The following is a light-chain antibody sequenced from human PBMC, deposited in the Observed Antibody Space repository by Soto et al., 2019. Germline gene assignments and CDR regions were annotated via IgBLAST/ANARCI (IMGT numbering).Light chain of an antibody. Sequence: EIVLTQSTATLSLSPGERATLSCRASQSVSSYLAWYQQKPGQAPRLLIYDAYNRATGIPARFRGSGSGTDFTLTISSLEPEDFAVYYCQQRSNWPPYTFGQGTKLEIK. CDR2: DAY. V-gene: IGKV3-11*01. CDR1: QSVSSY. CDR3: QQRSNWPPYT. J-gene: IGKJ2*01.